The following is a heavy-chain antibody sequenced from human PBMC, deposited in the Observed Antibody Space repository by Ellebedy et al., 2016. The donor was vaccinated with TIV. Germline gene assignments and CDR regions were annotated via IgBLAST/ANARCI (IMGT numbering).Heavy chain of an antibody. CDR3: ARGKFAAAGIDY. CDR2: TYYSGST. Sequence: LRLSCTVSGGSISRGSYYWNWIRQYPGKGLEWIGYTYYSGSTYYNPSRKSRVNVSVDTSKNQFSLKLSSVTAADTAVYDCARGKFAAAGIDYWGQGTLVTVSS. CDR1: GGSISRGSYY. J-gene: IGHJ4*02. D-gene: IGHD6-13*01. V-gene: IGHV4-31*03.